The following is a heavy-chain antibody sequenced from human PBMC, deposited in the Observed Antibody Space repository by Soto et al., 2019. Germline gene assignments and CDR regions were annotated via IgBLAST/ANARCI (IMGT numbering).Heavy chain of an antibody. CDR3: AKDLKSYDFWSGYMADY. CDR1: GFTFSSYC. J-gene: IGHJ4*02. D-gene: IGHD3-3*01. CDR2: ISGSGGST. Sequence: PGGSLILSCAGSGFTFSSYCMSWVRQAPGKGLEWVSAISGSGGSTYYAYSVKGRFTISRDNSKNTLYLQMNSLRAEDTAVYYCAKDLKSYDFWSGYMADYWGQGTLVTVS. V-gene: IGHV3-23*01.